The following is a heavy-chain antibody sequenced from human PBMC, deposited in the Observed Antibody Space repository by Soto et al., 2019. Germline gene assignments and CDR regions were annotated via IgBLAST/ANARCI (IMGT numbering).Heavy chain of an antibody. J-gene: IGHJ5*02. V-gene: IGHV4-31*03. CDR3: ARGYGFGEHENWFDP. CDR1: GGSISSGGYY. D-gene: IGHD3-10*01. Sequence: QVQLQESGPGLVKPSQTLSLTCTVSGGSISSGGYYWSWIRQHPGKGLEWIGYIYYSGSTYYNPSLKSRITISVDPSKNQFSLKLSSVTAADTAVYYCARGYGFGEHENWFDPWGQGTLVTVSS. CDR2: IYYSGST.